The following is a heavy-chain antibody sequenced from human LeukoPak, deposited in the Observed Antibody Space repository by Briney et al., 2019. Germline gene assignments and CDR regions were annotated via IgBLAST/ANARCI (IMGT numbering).Heavy chain of an antibody. Sequence: ASVKVSCKASGYTFTSYYMHWVRQAPGQGLEWMGIINPSGGSTSYAQKFQGRVTMTRDTPTSTVYMELSSLRSEDTAVYYCAREEDGSSTSMPPGYFDYWGQGTLVTVSS. CDR3: AREEDGSSTSMPPGYFDY. CDR1: GYTFTSYY. V-gene: IGHV1-46*01. CDR2: INPSGGST. J-gene: IGHJ4*02. D-gene: IGHD2-2*01.